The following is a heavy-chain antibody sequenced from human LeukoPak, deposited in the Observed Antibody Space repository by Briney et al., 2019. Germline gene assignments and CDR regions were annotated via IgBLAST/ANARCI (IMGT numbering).Heavy chain of an antibody. CDR3: ARYCSGGSCYSHLYYYYGMDV. CDR2: ISAYNGNT. J-gene: IGHJ6*04. V-gene: IGHV1-18*04. Sequence: ASVKVSCKASGYTFTGYYMHWVRQAPGQGLEWMGWISAYNGNTNYAQKLQGRVTMTTDTSTSTAYMELRSLRSDDTAVYYCARYCSGGSCYSHLYYYYGMDVWGKGTTVTVSS. CDR1: GYTFTGYY. D-gene: IGHD2-15*01.